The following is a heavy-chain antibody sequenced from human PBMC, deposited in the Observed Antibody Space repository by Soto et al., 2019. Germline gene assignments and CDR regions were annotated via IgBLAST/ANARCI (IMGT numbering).Heavy chain of an antibody. V-gene: IGHV3-23*01. CDR3: ARVAPPLDTAMVDY. Sequence: PGGSLRLSCAASGFTFSNYAMTWVRQAPGKGLEWVSGISGSGGSKYYADSVKGRFTISRDNSKNTLYLQMNSLRAEDTAVYYCARVAPPLDTAMVDYWGQGTLVTVSS. J-gene: IGHJ4*02. CDR1: GFTFSNYA. D-gene: IGHD5-18*01. CDR2: ISGSGGSK.